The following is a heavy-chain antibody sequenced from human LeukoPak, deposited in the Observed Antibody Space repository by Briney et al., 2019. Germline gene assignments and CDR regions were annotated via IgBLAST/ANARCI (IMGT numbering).Heavy chain of an antibody. Sequence: GGSLRLSCAASGFTFNTYAMSWVRQALGKGLEWVSAISGSGGSTYYADSVKGRFTISRDNSKNTLYLQMNSLRAEDTAVYYCAKDGLVTPNYFDYWGQGTLVTVSS. V-gene: IGHV3-23*01. J-gene: IGHJ4*02. CDR3: AKDGLVTPNYFDY. CDR2: ISGSGGST. D-gene: IGHD4-23*01. CDR1: GFTFNTYA.